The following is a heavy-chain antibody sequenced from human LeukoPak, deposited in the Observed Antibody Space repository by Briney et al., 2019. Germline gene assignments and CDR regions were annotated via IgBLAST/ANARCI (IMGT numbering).Heavy chain of an antibody. V-gene: IGHV3-74*01. D-gene: IGHD4-17*01. J-gene: IGHJ4*02. CDR3: ARRDDYGDFDY. CDR2: INSDGSST. CDR1: GFTFSSYW. Sequence: GGSLRLSCAASGFTFSSYWMHWVRQAPGKGLVWVSRINSDGSSTSYADSVKGRFAISRDNAKNTLYLQMNSLRAEDTAVYYCARRDDYGDFDYWGQGTLVTVSS.